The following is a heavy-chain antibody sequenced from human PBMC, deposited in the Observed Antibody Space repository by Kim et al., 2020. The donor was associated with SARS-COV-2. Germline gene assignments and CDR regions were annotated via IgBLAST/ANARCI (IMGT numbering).Heavy chain of an antibody. Sequence: GGSLRLSCAASGFTFSSYGMHWVRQAPGKGLEWVAVISYDGSNKYYADSVKGRFTISRDNSKNTLYLQMNSLRAEDTAVYYCAKDFYDSSGYNLDYWGQGTLVTVSS. V-gene: IGHV3-30*18. D-gene: IGHD3-22*01. CDR2: ISYDGSNK. J-gene: IGHJ4*02. CDR1: GFTFSSYG. CDR3: AKDFYDSSGYNLDY.